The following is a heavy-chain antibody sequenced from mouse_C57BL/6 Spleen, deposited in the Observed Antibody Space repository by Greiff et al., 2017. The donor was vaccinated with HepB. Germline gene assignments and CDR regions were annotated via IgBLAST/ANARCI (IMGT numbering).Heavy chain of an antibody. J-gene: IGHJ4*01. Sequence: VQLVESGPELVKPGASVKISCKASGYAFSSSWMNWVKQRPGKGLEWIGRIYPGDGDTNYNGKFKGKATLTADKSSSTAYMQLSSLTSEDSAVYFCASRTTVVARAMDCWGQGTSVTVSS. D-gene: IGHD1-1*01. CDR1: GYAFSSSW. CDR2: IYPGDGDT. V-gene: IGHV1-82*01. CDR3: ASRTTVVARAMDC.